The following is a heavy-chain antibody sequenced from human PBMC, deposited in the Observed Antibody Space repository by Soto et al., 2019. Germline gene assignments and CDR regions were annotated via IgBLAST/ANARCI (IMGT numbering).Heavy chain of an antibody. D-gene: IGHD3-3*01. CDR3: ARVRAPYDYWGGYYTLDY. J-gene: IGHJ4*02. V-gene: IGHV1-18*01. Sequence: QVQLVQSGAEVKKPGASVKVSCKASGYTFTSYGITWARQAPGQGLEWRGWISAYNGSTNYAQKLQGTVTMTTDTSTSIAYMEPGRLRSDDTAVYYCARVRAPYDYWGGYYTLDYWGQGALVTVSS. CDR2: ISAYNGST. CDR1: GYTFTSYG.